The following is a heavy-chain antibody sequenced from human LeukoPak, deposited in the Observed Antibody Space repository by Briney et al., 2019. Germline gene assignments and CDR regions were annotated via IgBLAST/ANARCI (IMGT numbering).Heavy chain of an antibody. CDR1: GFTFSSYA. Sequence: QPGGSLRLSCAASGFTFSSYAMSWVRQAPGKGLEWVSAISGSGGSTYYADSVKGRFTISRDNAKNSLYLQMNSLRAEDTAVYYCARSSVGATGRPCDYWGQGTLVTVSS. V-gene: IGHV3-23*01. D-gene: IGHD1-26*01. CDR3: ARSSVGATGRPCDY. J-gene: IGHJ4*02. CDR2: ISGSGGST.